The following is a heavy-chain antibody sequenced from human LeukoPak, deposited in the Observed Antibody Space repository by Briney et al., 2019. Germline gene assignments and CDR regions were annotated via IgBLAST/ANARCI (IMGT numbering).Heavy chain of an antibody. V-gene: IGHV4-30-2*01. CDR3: VRAESNYEAYFDY. J-gene: IGHJ4*02. D-gene: IGHD4-11*01. CDR1: GASISSGDYY. Sequence: SETLSLTCTVSGASISSGDYYWSWIRQPPGKGLEWIGYIYHSGSTYYNPSLKSRVTISVDRSKNQFSLKLSSVTAADTAVYYCVRAESNYEAYFDYWGQGTLVTVSS. CDR2: IYHSGST.